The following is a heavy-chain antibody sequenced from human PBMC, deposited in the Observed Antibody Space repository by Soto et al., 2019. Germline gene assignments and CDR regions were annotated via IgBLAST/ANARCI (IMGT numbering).Heavy chain of an antibody. CDR3: ARSRRPTVRDPWTGSNVWWFDP. D-gene: IGHD1-1*01. Sequence: QVQLVQSGAEVKKPGASVKVSCKASGYTFTGYYMHWVRQAPGQGLEWMGWINPNSGGTNYAQKFQGWVTMTRDTSISTAYMELNRLRSDDTAVYYCARSRRPTVRDPWTGSNVWWFDPWGQGTLVTVSS. V-gene: IGHV1-2*04. CDR2: INPNSGGT. CDR1: GYTFTGYY. J-gene: IGHJ5*02.